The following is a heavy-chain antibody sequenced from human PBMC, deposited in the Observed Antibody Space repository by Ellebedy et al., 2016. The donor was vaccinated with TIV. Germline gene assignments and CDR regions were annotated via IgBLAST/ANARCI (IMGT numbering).Heavy chain of an antibody. CDR3: ARGEAVTAYFDY. CDR1: GFTFSDYY. Sequence: GESLKISCAASGFTFSDYYMSWIRQAPGKGLDWVSYISSSSSYTNYADSVKGRFTISRDNAKNSLSLQMNSLRAEDTAVYYCARGEAVTAYFDYWGQGTLVTVPS. CDR2: ISSSSSYT. D-gene: IGHD2-21*02. J-gene: IGHJ4*02. V-gene: IGHV3-11*06.